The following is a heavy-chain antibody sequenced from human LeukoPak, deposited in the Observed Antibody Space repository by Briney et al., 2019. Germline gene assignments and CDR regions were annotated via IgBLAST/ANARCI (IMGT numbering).Heavy chain of an antibody. J-gene: IGHJ3*02. D-gene: IGHD5-12*01. Sequence: ASVKVSCKASGGTFSSYAISWVRQAPGQGLEWMGWINPNSGGTNYAQKFQGRVTMTRDTSISTAYMELSRLRSDDTAVYYCARDQSGYDAFYIWGQGTMVTVSS. V-gene: IGHV1-2*02. CDR1: GGTFSSYA. CDR2: INPNSGGT. CDR3: ARDQSGYDAFYI.